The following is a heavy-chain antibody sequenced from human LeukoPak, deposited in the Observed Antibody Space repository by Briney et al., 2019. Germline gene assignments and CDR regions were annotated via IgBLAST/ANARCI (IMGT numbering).Heavy chain of an antibody. Sequence: GGSLRLSCVASGFSLSDHHMTWIRQAPGKGLEWLSFIATGSRFTEWADSVRGRFTISRDDATNSLYLQLNNLRANDTAVYYCARDLAADKRALDVWGQGTAVIVAS. CDR2: IATGSRFT. J-gene: IGHJ6*02. CDR1: GFSLSDHH. V-gene: IGHV3-11*05. D-gene: IGHD6-25*01. CDR3: ARDLAADKRALDV.